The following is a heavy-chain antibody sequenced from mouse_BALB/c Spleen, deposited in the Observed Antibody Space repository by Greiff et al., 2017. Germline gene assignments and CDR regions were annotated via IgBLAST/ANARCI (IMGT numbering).Heavy chain of an antibody. Sequence: EVKLVESGGGLVQPGGSRKLSCAASGFTFSSFGMHWVRQAPEKGLEWVAYISSGSSTIYYADTVKGRFTISRDNPKNTLFLQMTSLRSEDTAMYYCARYDYEFDYWGQGTTLTVSS. CDR2: ISSGSSTI. V-gene: IGHV5-17*02. CDR3: ARYDYEFDY. J-gene: IGHJ2*01. CDR1: GFTFSSFG. D-gene: IGHD2-4*01.